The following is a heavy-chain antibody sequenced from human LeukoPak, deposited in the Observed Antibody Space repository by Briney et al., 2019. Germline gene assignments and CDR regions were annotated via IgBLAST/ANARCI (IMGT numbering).Heavy chain of an antibody. D-gene: IGHD7-27*01. CDR3: AKGTGDTAYYFDF. CDR1: GFTFSSYA. Sequence: PGGSLRLSCTTSGFTFSSYALSWVRQAPGKGLEWVSGIRVSGSTYYPDSVTGRFTISRDNSENTLYLQMSGLRAEDTAIYYCAKGTGDTAYYFDFWGQEVLVTVSS. J-gene: IGHJ4*02. V-gene: IGHV3-23*01. CDR2: IRVSGST.